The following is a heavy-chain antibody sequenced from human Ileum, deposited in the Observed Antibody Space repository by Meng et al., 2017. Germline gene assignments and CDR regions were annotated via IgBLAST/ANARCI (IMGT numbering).Heavy chain of an antibody. CDR3: ATSNDRDVYYLGY. CDR2: IFQSGRT. Sequence: QVQLQESGPRHVKPSGTLSLTCAVSGTWWSRVRQPPGKGLEWIGEIFQSGRTNYNPSLKSRVTISIDKSKSQISLQLSAVTAADTAVYSCATSNDRDVYYLGYWGQGTLVTVSS. CDR1: GTW. D-gene: IGHD3-22*01. J-gene: IGHJ4*02. V-gene: IGHV4-4*02.